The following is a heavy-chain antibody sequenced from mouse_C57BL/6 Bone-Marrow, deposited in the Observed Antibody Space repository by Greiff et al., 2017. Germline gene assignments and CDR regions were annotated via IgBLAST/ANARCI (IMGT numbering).Heavy chain of an antibody. V-gene: IGHV1-76*01. CDR3: ARGGLRSLDY. CDR2: IYPGSGNT. CDR1: GYTFTDYY. J-gene: IGHJ2*01. D-gene: IGHD1-1*01. Sequence: QVQLKQSGAELVRPGASVKLSCKASGYTFTDYYINWVKQRPGQGLEWIARIYPGSGNTYYNEKFKGKATLTAEKSSSTAYMQLSSLTSEDSAVYFCARGGLRSLDYWGQGTTLTVSS.